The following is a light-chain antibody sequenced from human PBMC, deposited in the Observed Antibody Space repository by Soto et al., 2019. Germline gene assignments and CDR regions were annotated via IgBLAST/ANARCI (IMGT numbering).Light chain of an antibody. Sequence: DIQMTQFPPSSSASIGDRVIITCRPSQSIGRYLNWYQQKPRKAPNLLIYATSTLYTGVPSRFSGSVSGRHFSLTISGLQPEDFATYYCQHIYSTPWTFGQGTKV. J-gene: IGKJ1*01. CDR3: QHIYSTPWT. CDR1: QSIGRY. V-gene: IGKV1-39*01. CDR2: ATS.